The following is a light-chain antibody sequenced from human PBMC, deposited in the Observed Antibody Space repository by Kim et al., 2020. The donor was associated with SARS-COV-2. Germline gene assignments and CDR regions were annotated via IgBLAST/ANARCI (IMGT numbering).Light chain of an antibody. CDR2: ATD. V-gene: IGLV1-44*01. J-gene: IGLJ3*02. CDR3: GTWDDSLNEWV. Sequence: GQRVTISCFGSSSNIAGNVVNWYQQFPGTAPKLLIYATDQRSSGVPDRFSGSRSGTSASLDISGLQSDDEADYYCGTWDDSLNEWVFGGGTQLTVL. CDR1: SSNIAGNV.